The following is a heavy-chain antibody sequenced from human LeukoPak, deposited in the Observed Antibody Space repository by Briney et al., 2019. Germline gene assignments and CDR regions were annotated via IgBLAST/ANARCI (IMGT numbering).Heavy chain of an antibody. CDR3: ASSMYMGNFDY. D-gene: IGHD7-27*01. CDR2: IYNNEDI. Sequence: SETLSLTCTVSGGSITNYYWSWIRQPPGKGLEWLGYIYNNEDISYNPSLKSRVTISLDTSKNQFSLKLRSVTAADTAVYYCASSMYMGNFDYWGQGTLVTVSS. J-gene: IGHJ4*02. CDR1: GGSITNYY. V-gene: IGHV4-59*01.